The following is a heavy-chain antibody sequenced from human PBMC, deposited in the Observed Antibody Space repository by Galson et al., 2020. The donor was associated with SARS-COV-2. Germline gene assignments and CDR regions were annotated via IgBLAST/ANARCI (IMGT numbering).Heavy chain of an antibody. CDR2: IFYSGST. J-gene: IGHJ4*02. V-gene: IGHV4-38-2*01. CDR1: GYSISRGYY. CDR3: ARHGGLLTRLPLDS. D-gene: IGHD2-21*01. Sequence: SETLSLTCAVSGYSISRGYYWGWVRQSPDKGLEWIGSIFYSGSTYYNPPLKSRLTISVDTSKNQFSLNLTSLTAADTAVYYCARHGGLLTRLPLDSWGQGILVTVSS.